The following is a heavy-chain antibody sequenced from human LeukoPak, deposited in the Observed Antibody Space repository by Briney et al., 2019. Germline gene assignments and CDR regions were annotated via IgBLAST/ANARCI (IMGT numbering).Heavy chain of an antibody. J-gene: IGHJ4*02. CDR2: INTDGSSP. CDR1: GFTFSSYW. V-gene: IGHV3-74*01. Sequence: GGSLRLSCAASGFTFSSYWMHWVRQAPGKGLVWVSRINTDGSSPTYVDSVKGRFTISRDNAKNTLYLQINSLRAEDTAVYYCARYVGGGNSGGFDYWGQGTLVIVSS. CDR3: ARYVGGGNSGGFDY. D-gene: IGHD4-23*01.